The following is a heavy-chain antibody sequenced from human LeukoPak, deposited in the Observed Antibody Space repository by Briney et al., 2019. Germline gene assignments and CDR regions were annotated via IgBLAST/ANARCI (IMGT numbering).Heavy chain of an antibody. CDR1: GGSISSNTYS. D-gene: IGHD5-18*01. J-gene: IGHJ4*02. CDR2: IYYSGST. V-gene: IGHV4-39*01. Sequence: SETLSLTCTLSGGSISSNTYSWGWIRQPPGKGLEWIGSIYYSGSTYYNPSLKSRVTISVDTSKNQFSLKLSSVTAADTAVYYCANGWGYGGPFDYWGQGTLVTVSS. CDR3: ANGWGYGGPFDY.